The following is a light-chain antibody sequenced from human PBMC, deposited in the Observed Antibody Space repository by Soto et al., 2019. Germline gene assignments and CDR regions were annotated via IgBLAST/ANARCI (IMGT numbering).Light chain of an antibody. CDR2: GAS. Sequence: EIVMTQSPATLSVSPGERATLSCRASQSVSNNLAWYQQKPGQAPRLLIYGASTRATGIPARFSGSGSGTEFTLTISSLQSEDFAVYYCQQYNNRTFGQGTKVEIK. V-gene: IGKV3-15*01. CDR1: QSVSNN. CDR3: QQYNNRT. J-gene: IGKJ1*01.